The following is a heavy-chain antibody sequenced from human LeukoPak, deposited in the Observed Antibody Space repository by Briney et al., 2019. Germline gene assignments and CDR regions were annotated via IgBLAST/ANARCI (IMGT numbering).Heavy chain of an antibody. CDR3: ATVVVPGWFDP. CDR2: IYYSGST. Sequence: PGGSLRLSCAASGFTFSSYSMNWVRQAPGKGLECIGNIYYSGSTYYNPSLKSRVTISVDTSKNQFSLKLSSVTAADTAVYYCATVVVPGWFDPWGQGNLVTVSS. J-gene: IGHJ5*02. D-gene: IGHD2-15*01. V-gene: IGHV4-59*12. CDR1: GFTFSSYS.